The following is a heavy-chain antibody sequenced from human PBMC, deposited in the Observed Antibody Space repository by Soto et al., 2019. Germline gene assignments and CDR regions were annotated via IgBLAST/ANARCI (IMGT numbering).Heavy chain of an antibody. CDR3: ARDYYKYYDSSGYYRSPAY. CDR2: ISYDGSDK. D-gene: IGHD3-22*01. V-gene: IGHV3-30-3*01. J-gene: IGHJ4*02. CDR1: GFTFSSYA. Sequence: QPGGSLRLSCAASGFTFSSYAMHWVRQAPGKGLEWVALISYDGSDKDYADYVKGRFTISRDNSRNTLFLQMNSLRAEDTAVYYCARDYYKYYDSSGYYRSPAYWGQGTLVTVSS.